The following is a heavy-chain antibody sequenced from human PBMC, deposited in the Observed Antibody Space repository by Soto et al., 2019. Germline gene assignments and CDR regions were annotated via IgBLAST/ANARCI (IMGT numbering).Heavy chain of an antibody. CDR2: ISAYNGNT. Sequence: ASVKVSCKASGYTFTSYGISWVRQAPGQGLEWMGWISAYNGNTNCAQKLQGRVTMTTDTSTSTAYMELRSLRSDDTAVYYCARISSSWSYQYGMDVWGQGTTVTVSS. V-gene: IGHV1-18*04. CDR1: GYTFTSYG. J-gene: IGHJ6*02. CDR3: ARISSSWSYQYGMDV. D-gene: IGHD6-13*01.